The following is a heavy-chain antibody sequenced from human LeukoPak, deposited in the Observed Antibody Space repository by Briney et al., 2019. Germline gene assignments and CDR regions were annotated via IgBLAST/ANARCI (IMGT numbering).Heavy chain of an antibody. J-gene: IGHJ3*02. CDR1: GYSISSGYY. V-gene: IGHV4-61*01. Sequence: PSETLSLTCTVSGYSISSGYYWSWIRQPPGKGLEWIGYIYYSGSTNYNPSLKSRVTISVDTSKNQFSLKLSSVTAADTAVYYCARIRWAHDAFDIWGQGTMVTVSS. D-gene: IGHD4-23*01. CDR3: ARIRWAHDAFDI. CDR2: IYYSGST.